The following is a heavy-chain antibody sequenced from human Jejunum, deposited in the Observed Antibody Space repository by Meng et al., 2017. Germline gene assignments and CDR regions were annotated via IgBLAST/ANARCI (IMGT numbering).Heavy chain of an antibody. CDR3: ARESGITAADRDYNWFDP. CDR1: GGSISSSDYY. CDR2: VYYRGNT. J-gene: IGHJ5*02. Sequence: SETLSLTCTLSGGSISSSDYYWAWIRQPPGKGLEWIGSVYYRGNTYCNPSLKSRVTISVDTSKNQFSLKLSSVTAAYTALYYCARESGITAADRDYNWFDPWGHGTRVTVSS. V-gene: IGHV4-39*07. D-gene: IGHD6-13*01.